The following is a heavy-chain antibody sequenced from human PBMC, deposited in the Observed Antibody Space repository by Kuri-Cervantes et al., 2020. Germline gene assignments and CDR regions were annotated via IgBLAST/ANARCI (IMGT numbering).Heavy chain of an antibody. J-gene: IGHJ5*02. D-gene: IGHD4-17*01. CDR2: INPNSGGT. Sequence: ASVKVSCKASGYTFTGYYMHWVRQAPGQGLEWMGWINPNSGGTNYAQKFQGRVTMTRDTSISTAYMELSSLRSEDTAVYYCARSYGDYVNWFDPWGQGTLVTVSS. V-gene: IGHV1-2*02. CDR1: GYTFTGYY. CDR3: ARSYGDYVNWFDP.